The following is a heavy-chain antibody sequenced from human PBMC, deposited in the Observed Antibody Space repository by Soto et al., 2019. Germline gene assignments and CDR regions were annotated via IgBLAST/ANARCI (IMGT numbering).Heavy chain of an antibody. CDR1: GFTFSSYA. J-gene: IGHJ2*01. CDR2: ISGGGGST. CDR3: AKRTTGWYFDL. V-gene: IGHV3-23*01. Sequence: PGGSLRLSCAASGFTFSSYAMSWVRQAPGKGLEWVSGISGGGGSTYYADSVKGRFTISRDNSKNTLYLQINSLRAEDTAVYYCAKRTTGWYFDLWGRGTLVTVSS.